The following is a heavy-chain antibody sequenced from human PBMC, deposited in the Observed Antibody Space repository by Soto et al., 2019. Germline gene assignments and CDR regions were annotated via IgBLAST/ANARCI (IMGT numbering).Heavy chain of an antibody. J-gene: IGHJ6*02. Sequence: ASVKVSCKASGGTFSSYAISWVRQAPGQGLEWMGGIIPIFGTANYAQKFQGRVTITADESTSTAYMELSSLRSEDTAVYYCARGRRDYDSILFSDYYYYYGMDVWGQGTTVTVSS. V-gene: IGHV1-69*13. D-gene: IGHD3-22*01. CDR2: IIPIFGTA. CDR3: ARGRRDYDSILFSDYYYYYGMDV. CDR1: GGTFSSYA.